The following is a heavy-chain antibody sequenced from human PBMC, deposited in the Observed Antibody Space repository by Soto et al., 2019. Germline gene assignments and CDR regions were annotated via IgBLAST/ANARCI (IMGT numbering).Heavy chain of an antibody. D-gene: IGHD4-17*01. V-gene: IGHV3-23*01. J-gene: IGHJ4*02. CDR1: EFSFSRYA. Sequence: EVQLLGSGGGLVQPGESLRLSCVASEFSFSRYAMTWVRQAAGKGLQWVAGLGPDGSNTFYGESVRGRFTISRDNSRNTLYLQMSSLRAEDTAVYFCVKQMTTWTDSFFDFWGQGIQVTVSS. CDR3: VKQMTTWTDSFFDF. CDR2: LGPDGSNT.